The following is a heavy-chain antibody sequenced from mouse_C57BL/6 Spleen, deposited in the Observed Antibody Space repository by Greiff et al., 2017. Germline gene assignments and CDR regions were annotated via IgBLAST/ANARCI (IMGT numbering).Heavy chain of an antibody. CDR3: ARYSNYFAMDY. D-gene: IGHD2-5*01. CDR2: IDPSDSYT. CDR1: GYTFTSYW. J-gene: IGHJ4*01. V-gene: IGHV1-59*01. Sequence: VQLQQPGAELVRPGTSVKLSCKASGYTFTSYWMHWVKQRPGQGLEWIGVIDPSDSYTNYNQKFKGKATLTVDTSSSTAYMQLSSLTSEDSAVYYCARYSNYFAMDYWGQGTSVTVSS.